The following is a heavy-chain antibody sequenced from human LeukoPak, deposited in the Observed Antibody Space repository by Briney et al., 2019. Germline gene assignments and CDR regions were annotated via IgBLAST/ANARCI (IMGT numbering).Heavy chain of an antibody. CDR1: GFTFSSYC. J-gene: IGHJ3*02. D-gene: IGHD2-8*01. CDR2: IWFDGSNK. V-gene: IGHV3-33*01. CDR3: ARDPGYCFNGVCPDDAFDI. Sequence: PGRSLRLSCAASGFTFSSYCMHWVRQAPGKGLEWVALIWFDGSNKYYADSVKGRFTISGDNSKNTLYLQMNILRAEDTAVYYCARDPGYCFNGVCPDDAFDIWGQGTMVTVSS.